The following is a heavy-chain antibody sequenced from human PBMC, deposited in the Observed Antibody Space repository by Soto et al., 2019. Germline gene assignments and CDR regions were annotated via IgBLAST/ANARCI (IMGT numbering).Heavy chain of an antibody. CDR1: GYTFTGYY. J-gene: IGHJ6*02. CDR3: ARDDYDFWSGYYISGMDV. Sequence: ASVKVSCKASGYTFTGYYMHWVRQAPGQGLEWMGWINPNSGGTNYAQKFQGWVTMTRDTSISTAYMELRSLRSDDTAVYYCARDDYDFWSGYYISGMDVWGQGTTVTVSS. CDR2: INPNSGGT. V-gene: IGHV1-2*04. D-gene: IGHD3-3*01.